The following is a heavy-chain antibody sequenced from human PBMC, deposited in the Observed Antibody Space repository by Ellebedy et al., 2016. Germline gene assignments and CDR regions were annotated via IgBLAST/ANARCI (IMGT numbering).Heavy chain of an antibody. J-gene: IGHJ4*02. D-gene: IGHD2-21*01. CDR1: GFTVSSNY. CDR2: IYSGGST. CDR3: ASSIAPFDY. Sequence: GGSLRLSCTASGFTVSSNYMSWVRQAPGKGLEWVSVIYSGGSTYYADSVKGRFTISRDNAKNSLYLQMNSLRAEDTAVYYCASSIAPFDYWGQGTLVTVSS. V-gene: IGHV3-53*01.